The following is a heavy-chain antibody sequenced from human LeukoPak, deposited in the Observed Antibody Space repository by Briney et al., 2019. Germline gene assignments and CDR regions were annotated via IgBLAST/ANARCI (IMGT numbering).Heavy chain of an antibody. CDR1: GFIFSSYC. CDR2: IKQDGSEK. CDR3: ARKAYGLDV. Sequence: GGSLRLSCAPSGFIFSSYCMSWVRQGPGKGLEWVANIKQDGSEKHYVDAVKGRFIISRDNAQNSLYLQMNSLRVDDTAVYYCARKAYGLDVWGKGTTVTVSS. V-gene: IGHV3-7*03. J-gene: IGHJ6*04.